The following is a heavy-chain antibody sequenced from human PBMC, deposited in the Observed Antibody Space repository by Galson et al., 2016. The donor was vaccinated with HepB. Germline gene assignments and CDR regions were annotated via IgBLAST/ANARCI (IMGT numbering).Heavy chain of an antibody. Sequence: SLRLSCAASGLMFSTYWMTWVRQAPGKGLEWVANINQDGSEKYHVDSVKGRFTISKDNGKNSLFLQMNALRDEDTAVYYCARGLYSNSFDLWGQGTPVTVS. D-gene: IGHD4-11*01. CDR2: INQDGSEK. J-gene: IGHJ5*02. V-gene: IGHV3-7*01. CDR1: GLMFSTYW. CDR3: ARGLYSNSFDL.